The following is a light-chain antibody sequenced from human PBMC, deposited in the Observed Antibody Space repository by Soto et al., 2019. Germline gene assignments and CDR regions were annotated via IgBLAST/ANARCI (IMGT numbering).Light chain of an antibody. CDR2: GAS. CDR1: QSVSSK. J-gene: IGKJ1*01. V-gene: IGKV3-15*01. CDR3: QQYGSSWWT. Sequence: EIVMTQSPATLSVSPGEGATLSCRASQSVSSKLAWYQQKPGQAPRLLIYGASTRATGIPARFSGSGSGTDFTLTISRLEPEDFAVYYCQQYGSSWWTFGQGTKVDIK.